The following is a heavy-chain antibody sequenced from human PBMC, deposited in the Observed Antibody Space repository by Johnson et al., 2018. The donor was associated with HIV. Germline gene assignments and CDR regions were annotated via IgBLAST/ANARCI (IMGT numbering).Heavy chain of an antibody. CDR2: ISWNSGSI. CDR3: AKDTLGYSSSRAAFDI. CDR1: GFTFDDYA. J-gene: IGHJ3*02. D-gene: IGHD6-6*01. Sequence: VQLVESGGGLVQPGRSLRLSCAASGFTFDDYAMHWVRQAPWKGLEWVSGISWNSGSIGYADSVKGRFTISRDNAKNSLYLQMNSLRAEDTALYYCAKDTLGYSSSRAAFDIWGQGTMVTVSS. V-gene: IGHV3-9*01.